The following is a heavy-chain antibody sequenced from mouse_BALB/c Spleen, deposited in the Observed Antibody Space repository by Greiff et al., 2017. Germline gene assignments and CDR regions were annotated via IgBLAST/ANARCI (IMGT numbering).Heavy chain of an antibody. Sequence: VQLKQSGAELVKPGASVKLSCTASGFNIKDTYMHWVKQRPEQGLEWIGRIDPANGNTKYDPKFQGKATITADTSSNTAYLQGRMLRRQETAVYYCARGWLRAYWGQGTLVTVSA. CDR1: GFNIKDTY. V-gene: IGHV14-3*02. CDR3: ARGWLRAY. D-gene: IGHD2-3*01. CDR2: IDPANGNT. J-gene: IGHJ3*01.